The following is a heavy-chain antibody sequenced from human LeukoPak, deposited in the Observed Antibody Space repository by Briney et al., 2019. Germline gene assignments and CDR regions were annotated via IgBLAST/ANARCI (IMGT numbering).Heavy chain of an antibody. CDR1: GFTFSSYA. D-gene: IGHD5-24*01. V-gene: IGHV3-21*01. CDR3: ARTVEMATITVGY. Sequence: KPGGSLRLSCAASGFTFSSYAMSRVRQAPGKGLEWVSSISSSSSYIYYADSGKGRFTISRDNAKNSLYLQMNSLRAEDTAVYYCARTVEMATITVGYWGQGTLVTVSS. J-gene: IGHJ4*02. CDR2: ISSSSSYI.